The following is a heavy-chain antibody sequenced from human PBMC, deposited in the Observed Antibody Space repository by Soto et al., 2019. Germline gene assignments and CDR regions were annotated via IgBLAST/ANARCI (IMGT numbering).Heavy chain of an antibody. J-gene: IGHJ4*02. D-gene: IGHD6-19*01. V-gene: IGHV3-23*01. CDR2: ISGTLST. CDR3: AKGYSTGWSEGYFDY. Sequence: GSLRLWWAASGVTCSSFGMSWVRQAPGKGLEWVSSISGTLSTFYADSVKGQFTISRDNSKNTLYLQINSLRPDDTAVYYCAKGYSTGWSEGYFDYWGQGALVTVSS. CDR1: GVTCSSFG.